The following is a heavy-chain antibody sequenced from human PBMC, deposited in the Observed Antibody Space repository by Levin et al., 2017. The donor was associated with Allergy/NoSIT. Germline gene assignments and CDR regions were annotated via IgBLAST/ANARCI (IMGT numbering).Heavy chain of an antibody. Sequence: SETLSLTCTVSGGSISSYYWSWIRQPPGKGLEWIGYIYYSGITNYNPSLKSRVTISVDTSKNQFSLKLSSVTAADTAVYYCARGASSRSAFDIWGQGTMVTVSS. CDR2: IYYSGIT. CDR3: ARGASSRSAFDI. CDR1: GGSISSYY. J-gene: IGHJ3*02. V-gene: IGHV4-59*01. D-gene: IGHD6-19*01.